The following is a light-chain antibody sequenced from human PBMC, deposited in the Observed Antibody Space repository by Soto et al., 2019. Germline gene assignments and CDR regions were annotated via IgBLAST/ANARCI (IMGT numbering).Light chain of an antibody. Sequence: QSALTQPASVSGSPGQSITISCTGTSSDVGGYNYVSWYQQHPGKAPKLMIYDVSNRPSGVSDRFSGSKSGNTASLTISGLQAEDEVDYYCSSYTSSSTYVFGTGTKVPS. CDR3: SSYTSSSTYV. CDR2: DVS. J-gene: IGLJ1*01. V-gene: IGLV2-14*01. CDR1: SSDVGGYNY.